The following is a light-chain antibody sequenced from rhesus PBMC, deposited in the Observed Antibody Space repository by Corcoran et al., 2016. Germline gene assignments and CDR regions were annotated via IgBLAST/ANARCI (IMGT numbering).Light chain of an antibody. CDR2: DVN. V-gene: IGLV2S7*01. CDR1: RSDIGRYDY. Sequence: QSAPTQPPSVSGSPGQSVTIYCAGTRSDIGRYDYVSWYQQHRGQAPKLLIYDVNKRPSGVSDRFSGSKSGSTASLTISGLQAEDEVDYYCCSYTTSSTFVFGSGTKLTVL. CDR3: CSYTTSSTFV. J-gene: IGLJ6*01.